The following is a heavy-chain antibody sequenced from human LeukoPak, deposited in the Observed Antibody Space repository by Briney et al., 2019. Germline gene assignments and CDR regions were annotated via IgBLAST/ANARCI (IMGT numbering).Heavy chain of an antibody. CDR1: GFTFSSSW. CDR3: ARWNGGWEFDF. CDR2: IKEDGTGE. D-gene: IGHD6-19*01. Sequence: SPVLSCAASGFTFSSSWMTWVREAPGKGLEWVAHIKEDGTGEYYVDSVKGRFTISRDNAKNSLYLQMNSLRAEDTAVYYCARWNGGWEFDFWGQGTLVPVSS. J-gene: IGHJ4*02. V-gene: IGHV3-7*05.